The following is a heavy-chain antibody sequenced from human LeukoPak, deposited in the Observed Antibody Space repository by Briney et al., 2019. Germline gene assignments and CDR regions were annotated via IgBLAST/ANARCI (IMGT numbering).Heavy chain of an antibody. D-gene: IGHD6-13*01. V-gene: IGHV4-4*02. CDR2: IYHSGST. CDR1: GGSISSSNW. Sequence: SGTLSLTCAVSGGSISSSNWWSWVRQPPGKGLEWIGEIYHSGSTNYNPSLKSRVTISVDKSKNQFSLKLSSVTAADTAVYYCARKSAYSSSWRNWFDPWGQGTLVTVSS. J-gene: IGHJ5*02. CDR3: ARKSAYSSSWRNWFDP.